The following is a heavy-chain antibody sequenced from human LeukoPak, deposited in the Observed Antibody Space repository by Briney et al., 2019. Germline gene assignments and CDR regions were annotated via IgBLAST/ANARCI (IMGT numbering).Heavy chain of an antibody. D-gene: IGHD4-17*01. CDR3: AKSSAMGDYDH. CDR2: ISGNGGGT. CDR1: GFTFSSYA. V-gene: IGHV3-23*01. J-gene: IGHJ4*02. Sequence: PGRPLRLSCAASGFTFSSYAMHWVRQAPGKGLEWVSGISGNGGGTYYADSVKGRFTVSRDNSKNTLYLQMNSLRVDDTAVYYCAKSSAMGDYDHWGQGTLVTVSS.